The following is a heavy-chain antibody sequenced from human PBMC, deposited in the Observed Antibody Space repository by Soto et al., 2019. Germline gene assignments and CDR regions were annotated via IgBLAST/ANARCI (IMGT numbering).Heavy chain of an antibody. D-gene: IGHD6-19*01. Sequence: EVQLVETGGGLIQPGGSLRLSCAASGFTVSSNYMSWVRQAPGKGLEWVSVIYSGGSTYYADSVKGRFTISRDNSKNTLYLQMNSLRAEDTAVYYCARSSGWVGNAFDIWGQGTMVTVSS. CDR2: IYSGGST. CDR3: ARSSGWVGNAFDI. CDR1: GFTVSSNY. V-gene: IGHV3-53*02. J-gene: IGHJ3*02.